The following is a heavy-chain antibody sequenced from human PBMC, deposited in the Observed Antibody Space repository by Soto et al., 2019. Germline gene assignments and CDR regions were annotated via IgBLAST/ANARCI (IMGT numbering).Heavy chain of an antibody. CDR1: GGSISSYY. CDR2: IYYSGST. J-gene: IGHJ4*02. Sequence: SETLSLTCTVSGGSISSYYWSWIRQPPGKGLEWIGYIYYSGSTNYNPSLKSRVTISVDTSKNQFSLKLSSVTAADTAVYYCARQSCPSCYFDYWGQGTLVTVSS. V-gene: IGHV4-59*08. CDR3: ARQSCPSCYFDY. D-gene: IGHD2-15*01.